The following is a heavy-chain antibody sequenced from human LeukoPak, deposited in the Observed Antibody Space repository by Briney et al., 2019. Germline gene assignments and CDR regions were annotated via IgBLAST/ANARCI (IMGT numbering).Heavy chain of an antibody. CDR2: INSDDSRT. D-gene: IGHD3-16*02. CDR1: GFTFSAFW. J-gene: IGHJ4*02. CDR3: AKNRLASDPNDY. Sequence: GGSLRLSCAASGFTFSAFWMHWVRQAPGKGLVWVSRINSDDSRTTYADSVKGRFTISRDNSKNTLYLQMNSLRAEDTAVYYCAKNRLASDPNDYWGQGTLVTVSS. V-gene: IGHV3-74*01.